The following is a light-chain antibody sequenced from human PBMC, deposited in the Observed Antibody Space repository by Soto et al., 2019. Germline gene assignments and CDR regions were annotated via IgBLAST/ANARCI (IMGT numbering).Light chain of an antibody. CDR2: GAS. V-gene: IGKV3-20*01. J-gene: IGKJ5*01. CDR3: QQYGSSPPIT. Sequence: ESVLTQSPGTLSLSPGESATLSCRASQSVSSSYLAWYQHKPGQAPRRLIYGASSRATGIPDRFSGSGSGTDFTLTTSRLEPEDFAVYYCQQYGSSPPITLGQGKRLAIK. CDR1: QSVSSSY.